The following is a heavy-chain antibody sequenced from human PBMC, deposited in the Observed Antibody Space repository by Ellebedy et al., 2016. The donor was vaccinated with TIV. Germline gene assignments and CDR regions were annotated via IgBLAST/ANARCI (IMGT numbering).Heavy chain of an antibody. Sequence: GESLKISCAASGFTFSSFGMNWVRQAPGKGLEWVSSIESSGTYIYYADSVRGRFTISRDNAKNSLYLQMNSLRAEDTAVYYCARTDPWQPIDDWGQGILVSVSS. CDR3: ARTDPWQPIDD. V-gene: IGHV3-21*01. CDR2: IESSGTYI. CDR1: GFTFSSFG. J-gene: IGHJ4*02. D-gene: IGHD2-21*02.